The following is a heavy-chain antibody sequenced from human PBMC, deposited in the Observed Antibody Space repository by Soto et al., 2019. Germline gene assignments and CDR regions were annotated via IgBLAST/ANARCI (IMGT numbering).Heavy chain of an antibody. CDR2: IYSGGST. CDR3: AREVAAAGAEWFDP. D-gene: IGHD6-13*01. CDR1: GFTVSSNY. Sequence: EVQLVESGGGLIQPGGSLRLSCAASGFTVSSNYMSWVRQAPGKGLEWVSVIYSGGSTYYADSVKGRFTISRDNSKNTLYLQMNSVRAEDTAVYYCAREVAAAGAEWFDPWGQGTLVTVSS. V-gene: IGHV3-53*01. J-gene: IGHJ5*02.